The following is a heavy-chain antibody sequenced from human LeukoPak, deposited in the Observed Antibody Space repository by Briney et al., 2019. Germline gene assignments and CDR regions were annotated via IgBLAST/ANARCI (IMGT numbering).Heavy chain of an antibody. V-gene: IGHV1-69*13. CDR3: AREASLVPAASPAYYYMDV. CDR2: IIPIFGTA. CDR1: GGTFSSYA. Sequence: SVKVSCKASGGTFSSYAISWVRQAPGQGLEWMGGIIPIFGTANYAQKFQGRVTITADESTSTAYMELSSLRSEDTAVYYCAREASLVPAASPAYYYMDVWGKGTTVTVSS. J-gene: IGHJ6*03. D-gene: IGHD2-2*01.